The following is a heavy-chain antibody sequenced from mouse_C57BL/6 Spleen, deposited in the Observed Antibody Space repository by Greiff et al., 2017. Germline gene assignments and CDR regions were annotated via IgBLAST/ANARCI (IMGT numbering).Heavy chain of an antibody. Sequence: EVKLQESGPGLVKPSQSLSLTCSVTGYSITSGYYWNWIRQFPGNKLEWMGYISYDGSNNYNPSLKNRISITRDTSKNQFFLKLNSVTTEDTATYYCARSPGHYYYAMDYWGQGTSVTVSS. CDR2: ISYDGSN. J-gene: IGHJ4*01. CDR3: ARSPGHYYYAMDY. D-gene: IGHD3-1*01. V-gene: IGHV3-6*01. CDR1: GYSITSGYY.